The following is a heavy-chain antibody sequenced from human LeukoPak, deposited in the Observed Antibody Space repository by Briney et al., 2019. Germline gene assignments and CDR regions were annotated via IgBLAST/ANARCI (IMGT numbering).Heavy chain of an antibody. CDR2: ISSSGSTI. J-gene: IGHJ4*02. D-gene: IGHD2-21*02. V-gene: IGHV3-48*03. Sequence: GGSLRLSCAASGFTFSSYEMNWVRQAPGKGLEWVSYISSSGSTIYYADSVKGRFTISRDNAKNSLYLQMNSLRVEDTAIYYCARELLLCGGDCNDYWGQGTLVTVSS. CDR1: GFTFSSYE. CDR3: ARELLLCGGDCNDY.